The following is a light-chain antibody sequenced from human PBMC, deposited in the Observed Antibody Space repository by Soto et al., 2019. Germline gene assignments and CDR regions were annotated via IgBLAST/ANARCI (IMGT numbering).Light chain of an antibody. CDR2: NNN. J-gene: IGLJ1*01. Sequence: QAVVPQPPSASAPPGQRVTISCSGGSSNIGDNPVNWYQHLPGAAPTLLIYNNNQRPSGVPDRFSGSKSGASASLAISGLLSEDEADYYCSTWDDTLDAYVFGTGTKLTVL. V-gene: IGLV1-44*01. CDR3: STWDDTLDAYV. CDR1: SSNIGDNP.